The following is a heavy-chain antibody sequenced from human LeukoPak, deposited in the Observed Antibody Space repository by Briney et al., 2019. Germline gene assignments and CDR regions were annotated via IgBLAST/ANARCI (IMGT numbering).Heavy chain of an antibody. CDR2: IRYDGSNK. V-gene: IGHV3-30*02. Sequence: GGSLRLSCAASGFTFSSYGMHWVRQAPGKGLEWVAFIRYDGSNKYYADSVKGRFTISRDNSKNTLYLQMNSLRAEDTAVYYCAKVDYYYYYMDVWGKGTTVTVSS. CDR3: AKVDYYYYYMDV. J-gene: IGHJ6*03. CDR1: GFTFSSYG.